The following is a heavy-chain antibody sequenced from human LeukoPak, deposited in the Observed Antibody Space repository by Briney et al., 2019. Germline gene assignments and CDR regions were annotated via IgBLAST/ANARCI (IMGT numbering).Heavy chain of an antibody. CDR1: GFTFDDYG. Sequence: GGSLRLSCAASGFTFDDYGMSWVRQAPGKGLEWVSGINWNGGSTNYADSVKGRFTISRANAKNSLYLQMNSLRAEDTAVYNCARDRGSREDGMDVWGQGTTVTVSS. CDR3: ARDRGSREDGMDV. D-gene: IGHD1-26*01. J-gene: IGHJ6*02. V-gene: IGHV3-20*01. CDR2: INWNGGST.